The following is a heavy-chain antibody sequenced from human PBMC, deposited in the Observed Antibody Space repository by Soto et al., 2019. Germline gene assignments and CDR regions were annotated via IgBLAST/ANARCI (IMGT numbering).Heavy chain of an antibody. V-gene: IGHV1-18*01. D-gene: IGHD6-19*01. J-gene: IGHJ5*02. CDR2: MGTYNGNT. CDR1: GYTFTSYG. Sequence: ASVKVSCKASGYTFTSYGISWVRQAPGQGLEWMGWMGTYNGNTDYGQKFQGRVTMTTETPTSTAYMEVSSLRSEDTAVYYCARVSSGWYYWFDPWGQGTLVTVSS. CDR3: ARVSSGWYYWFDP.